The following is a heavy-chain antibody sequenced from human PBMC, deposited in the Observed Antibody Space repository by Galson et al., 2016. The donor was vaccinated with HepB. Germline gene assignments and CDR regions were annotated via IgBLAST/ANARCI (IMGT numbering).Heavy chain of an antibody. Sequence: SLRLSCAASGFIFSTYSMNWVRQAPGKGLEWVSSISSGSAYRYYADSVKGRFTISRDNAKKSLYLQMNSLRAEDTAVYYCARMRYSSGWLGGFEIWGQGTMVTVSS. V-gene: IGHV3-21*01. J-gene: IGHJ3*02. CDR3: ARMRYSSGWLGGFEI. D-gene: IGHD6-19*01. CDR2: ISSGSAYR. CDR1: GFIFSTYS.